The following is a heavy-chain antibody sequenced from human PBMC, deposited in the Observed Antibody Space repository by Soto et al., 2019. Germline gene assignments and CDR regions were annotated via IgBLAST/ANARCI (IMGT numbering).Heavy chain of an antibody. J-gene: IGHJ6*03. D-gene: IGHD2-8*01. CDR3: ARESGCTNGVCYTPYYYYYMDV. V-gene: IGHV1-46*03. CDR1: GYTFTSYY. Sequence: GASVKVSCKASGYTFTSYYMHWVRQAPGQGLEWMGIINPSGGSTSYAQKFQGRVTMTRDTSTSTVYMELSSLRSEDTAVYYCARESGCTNGVCYTPYYYYYMDVWGKGTTVTVSS. CDR2: INPSGGST.